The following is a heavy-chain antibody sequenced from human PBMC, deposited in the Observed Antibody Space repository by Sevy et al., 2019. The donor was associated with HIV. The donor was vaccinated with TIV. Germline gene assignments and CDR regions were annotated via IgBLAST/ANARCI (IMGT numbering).Heavy chain of an antibody. CDR2: ISYDGSNK. D-gene: IGHD3-10*01. Sequence: GGSLRFSCAASGFTFSSYAMHWVRQAPGKGLEWVAVISYDGSNKYYADSVKGRFTISRDNSKNTLYLQMNSLRAEDTAVYYCARDPPGIYPYYYYIDVWGKGTTVTVSS. CDR1: GFTFSSYA. V-gene: IGHV3-30-3*01. CDR3: ARDPPGIYPYYYYIDV. J-gene: IGHJ6*03.